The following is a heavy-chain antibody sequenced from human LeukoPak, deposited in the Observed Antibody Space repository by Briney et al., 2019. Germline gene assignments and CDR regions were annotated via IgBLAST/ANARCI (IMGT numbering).Heavy chain of an antibody. D-gene: IGHD4-17*01. Sequence: QPGRSLRLSCAASGFTFSSYGMHWVRQAPGKGLEWVAVIWYDGSNKYYADSVKGRFTISRDNSKNTLYLQMYSLRAEDTAIYYCAKDPLRDYGDYIFDSWGQGTLVTVSS. J-gene: IGHJ4*02. CDR1: GFTFSSYG. V-gene: IGHV3-33*06. CDR2: IWYDGSNK. CDR3: AKDPLRDYGDYIFDS.